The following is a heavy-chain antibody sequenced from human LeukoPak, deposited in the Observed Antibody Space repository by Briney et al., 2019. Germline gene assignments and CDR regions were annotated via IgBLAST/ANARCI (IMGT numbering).Heavy chain of an antibody. V-gene: IGHV3-23*01. CDR2: ISSSGGTT. J-gene: IGHJ1*01. CDR3: ANPGHYCDNTAYFQH. Sequence: GGSLRLSCAASGFTFSSYAMSWVRQAPGKGLEWVSAISSSGGTTYYADSVKGRFTISRDNSKNTLYLQLNSLRAEDTAVYYCANPGHYCDNTAYFQHWGQGTLVIVSS. CDR1: GFTFSSYA. D-gene: IGHD3-22*01.